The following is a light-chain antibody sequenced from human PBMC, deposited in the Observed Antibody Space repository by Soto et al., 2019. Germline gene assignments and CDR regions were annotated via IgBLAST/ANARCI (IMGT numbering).Light chain of an antibody. CDR1: QSISSW. J-gene: IGKJ2*01. Sequence: DIQMTQSPSTLSASVGDRVTITCRASQSISSWLAWYQQKPGKAPKLLIYDASSLESGVPSRFSGSGSGTEFTLTISSLQPEDFATYYCQQYNSPYTFGQGTKLEIK. CDR3: QQYNSPYT. CDR2: DAS. V-gene: IGKV1-5*01.